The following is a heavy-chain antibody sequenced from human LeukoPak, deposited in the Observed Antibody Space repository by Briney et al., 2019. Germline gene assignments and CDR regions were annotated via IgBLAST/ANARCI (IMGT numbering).Heavy chain of an antibody. CDR3: ATETNGRHYDY. D-gene: IGHD1-14*01. CDR1: GFAFSNSC. J-gene: IGHJ4*02. Sequence: GGSLRLSCATSGFAFSNSCMNWVRQAPGKGLEWVASIGPTGSDRYHADSIKGRFTISRDNANNFLYLQMNSLRAEDTAVYYCATETNGRHYDYWGQGTLLTVSS. CDR2: IGPTGSDR. V-gene: IGHV3-21*06.